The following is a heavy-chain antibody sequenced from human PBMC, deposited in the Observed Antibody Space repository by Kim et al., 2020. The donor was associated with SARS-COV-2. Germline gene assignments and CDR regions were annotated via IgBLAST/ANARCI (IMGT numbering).Heavy chain of an antibody. J-gene: IGHJ4*02. CDR1: GFTFDDYA. Sequence: GGSLRLPCAASGFTFDDYAMHWVRQAPGKGLEWVSGISWNSGSIGYADSVKGRFTISRDNAKNSLYLQMNSLRAEDTALYYCAKDIAGGCSSTSCYGGLDYWGQGTLVTVSS. CDR2: ISWNSGSI. V-gene: IGHV3-9*01. D-gene: IGHD2-2*01. CDR3: AKDIAGGCSSTSCYGGLDY.